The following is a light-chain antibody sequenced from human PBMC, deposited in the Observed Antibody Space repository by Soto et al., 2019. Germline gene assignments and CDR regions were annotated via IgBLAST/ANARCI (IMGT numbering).Light chain of an antibody. J-gene: IGKJ5*01. CDR2: AAS. CDR1: QDISTD. V-gene: IGKV1-27*01. CDR3: QNYNTAPTT. Sequence: DIQMTQSPSSLSASVGNRVTITCRASQDISTDLAWFQQKPGKVPKVLIYAASTLQSGVPSRFSGRGSGTDFTLTINSLQPEDIATYYCQNYNTAPTTFGQGTRLEIK.